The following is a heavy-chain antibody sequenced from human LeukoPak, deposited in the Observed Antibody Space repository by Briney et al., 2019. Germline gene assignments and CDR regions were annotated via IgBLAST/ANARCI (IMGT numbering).Heavy chain of an antibody. Sequence: SETLSLTCTVSGYSISSAYYWGWIRQPPGKGLEWIGSIYHSGSTYYNPSLKSRVTISIDTSKNQFSLRLSSVTAADTAVYYCARGPPLRFLEWLSHPSNMDVWGKGTTVTVSS. CDR2: IYHSGST. V-gene: IGHV4-38-2*02. J-gene: IGHJ6*03. CDR1: GYSISSAYY. D-gene: IGHD3-3*01. CDR3: ARGPPLRFLEWLSHPSNMDV.